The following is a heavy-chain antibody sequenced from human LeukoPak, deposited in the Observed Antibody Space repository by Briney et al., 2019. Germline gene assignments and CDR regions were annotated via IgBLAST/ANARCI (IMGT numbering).Heavy chain of an antibody. Sequence: NPSETLSLTCAVYGGSFSGYYWSWIRQPPGKGLEWIGEINHSGSTNYNPSLKSRVTISVDTSKNQFSLELSSVTAADTAVYYCASRGDSSGCDYWGQGTLVTVSS. CDR2: INHSGST. D-gene: IGHD6-19*01. J-gene: IGHJ4*02. CDR1: GGSFSGYY. V-gene: IGHV4-34*01. CDR3: ASRGDSSGCDY.